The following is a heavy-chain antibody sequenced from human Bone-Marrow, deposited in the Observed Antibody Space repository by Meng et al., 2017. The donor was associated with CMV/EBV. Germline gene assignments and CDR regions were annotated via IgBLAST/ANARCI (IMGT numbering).Heavy chain of an antibody. CDR1: GGSISSYY. CDR2: IYYSGST. J-gene: IGHJ6*02. V-gene: IGHV4-59*01. Sequence: GSLRLSCTVSGGSISSYYWSWIRQPPGKGLEWIGYIYYSGSTNYNPSLKSRVTISVDTSKNQFSLKLSSVTAADTAVYYCARDGYSHGFKNYGMDIWGQGTTVTVSS. D-gene: IGHD5-18*01. CDR3: ARDGYSHGFKNYGMDI.